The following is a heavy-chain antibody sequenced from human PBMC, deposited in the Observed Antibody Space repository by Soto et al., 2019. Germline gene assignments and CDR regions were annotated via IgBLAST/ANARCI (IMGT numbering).Heavy chain of an antibody. J-gene: IGHJ6*02. CDR2: IYWDDDK. CDR1: GFSLSTSGVG. Sequence: QITLKESGPTLVKPTQTLTLTCTFSGFSLSTSGVGVAWIRQPPGKALECLALIYWDDDKRYRPSLETRLTINKDTSKNQVVLTMTNMDSVDTATYYCAYLPCSGGSCYWFSYSGMDVWGQGTTVTVSS. D-gene: IGHD2-15*01. V-gene: IGHV2-5*02. CDR3: AYLPCSGGSCYWFSYSGMDV.